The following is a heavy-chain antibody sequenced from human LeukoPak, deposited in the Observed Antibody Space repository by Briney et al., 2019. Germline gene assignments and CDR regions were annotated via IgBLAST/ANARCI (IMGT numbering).Heavy chain of an antibody. CDR2: IRSKADNYAT. Sequence: GGSLRLSCAASGFTFSSYAMGWVRQASGKGLEWVGRIRSKADNYATAYAASVQGRFTISRDDSKNTAYLQLNSLKTEDTAVYYCTQSNYWGQGALVTVSS. V-gene: IGHV3-73*01. J-gene: IGHJ4*02. CDR3: TQSNY. CDR1: GFTFSSYA.